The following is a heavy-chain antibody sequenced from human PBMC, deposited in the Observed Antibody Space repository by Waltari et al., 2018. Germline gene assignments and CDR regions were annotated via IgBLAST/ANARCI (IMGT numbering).Heavy chain of an antibody. CDR2: IYPSGST. D-gene: IGHD3-3*01. CDR3: ARERVYYDFWSGWEAPHGMDV. V-gene: IGHV4-61*02. CDR1: GGSLSSGSYY. Sequence: QVQLQESGPGLVKPSQTLSLTCTVSGGSLSSGSYYCSGPRRPAGRGREWIGRIYPSGSTNHNPSLKSRVTISVDTSKNQFSLKLSSVTAADTAVYYCARERVYYDFWSGWEAPHGMDVWGQGTTVTVSS. J-gene: IGHJ6*02.